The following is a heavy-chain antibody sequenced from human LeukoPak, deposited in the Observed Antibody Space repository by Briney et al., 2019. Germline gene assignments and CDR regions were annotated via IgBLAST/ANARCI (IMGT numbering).Heavy chain of an antibody. CDR1: GFTFSSYA. CDR2: ISGSGGST. V-gene: IGHV3-23*01. Sequence: GRSQRLSCAASGFTFSSYAMSWVRQAAGKGLEWDSAISGSGGSTYYADSVKGRFTISRDNSKNALYLQMNSLRAEDTAVYYCAKSSYSSSWYFLVWGQGTLVTVSS. J-gene: IGHJ4*02. CDR3: AKSSYSSSWYFLV. D-gene: IGHD6-13*01.